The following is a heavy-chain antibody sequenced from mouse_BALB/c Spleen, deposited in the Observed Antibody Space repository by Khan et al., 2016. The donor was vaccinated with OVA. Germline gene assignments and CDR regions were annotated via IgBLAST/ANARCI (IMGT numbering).Heavy chain of an antibody. V-gene: IGHV5-12-1*01. D-gene: IGHD1-1*01. CDR2: ISIGGGTT. CDR3: TRPHYYGSNYYFDY. Sequence: EVELVVSGGGLVKPGGSLKLSCAASGFAFSSYDMSWVRQTPEKRLEWVAFISIGGGTTYYPDTVKGRFTISRDNAKNTLYLQMNSLKSEDTAVYYCTRPHYYGSNYYFDYWGQGTTLTVSS. J-gene: IGHJ2*01. CDR1: GFAFSSYD.